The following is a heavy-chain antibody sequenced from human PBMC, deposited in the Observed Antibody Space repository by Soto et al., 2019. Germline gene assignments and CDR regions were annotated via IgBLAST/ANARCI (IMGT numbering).Heavy chain of an antibody. CDR2: ISSSSSTI. V-gene: IGHV3-48*02. Sequence: EVQLVESGGGLVQPGGSLRLSCAASGFTFSSYSMNWVRQAPGKGLEWVSYISSSSSTIYYADSVKGRFTISRDNAKNSLYLQMNSLRDEDTAVYYCAKEHSSSGYSFDYWGQGTLVTVSS. CDR3: AKEHSSSGYSFDY. J-gene: IGHJ4*02. D-gene: IGHD6-13*01. CDR1: GFTFSSYS.